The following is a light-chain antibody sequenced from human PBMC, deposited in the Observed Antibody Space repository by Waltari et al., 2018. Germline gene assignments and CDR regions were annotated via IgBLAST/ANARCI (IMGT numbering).Light chain of an antibody. Sequence: DIVMTQSPDCLAVFLGERATINCKSSQSVLYSPTNKNYLAWYQQKPGQPPKLLISWASTRESGVPDRFSGSGSGTDFTLTISSLQAEDVAVYYCQQYYSTPPITFGQGTRLEIK. V-gene: IGKV4-1*01. J-gene: IGKJ5*01. CDR3: QQYYSTPPIT. CDR1: QSVLYSPTNKNY. CDR2: WAS.